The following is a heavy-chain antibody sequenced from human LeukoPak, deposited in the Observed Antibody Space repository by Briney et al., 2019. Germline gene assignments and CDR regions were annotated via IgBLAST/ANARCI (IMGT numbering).Heavy chain of an antibody. J-gene: IGHJ3*02. CDR1: GGSISSSSYY. CDR3: ARDGSSNDAFDI. Sequence: SESLSLTCTVSGGSISSSSYYWGWIRQPPGKGLEWIGSIYYSGSTYYNPSLKSRVTISVDTSKNQFSLKLSSVTAADTAVYYCARDGSSNDAFDIWGQGTMVTVSS. V-gene: IGHV4-39*07. D-gene: IGHD6-13*01. CDR2: IYYSGST.